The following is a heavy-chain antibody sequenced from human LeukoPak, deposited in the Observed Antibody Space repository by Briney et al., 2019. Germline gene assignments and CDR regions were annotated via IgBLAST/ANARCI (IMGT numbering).Heavy chain of an antibody. D-gene: IGHD7-27*01. Sequence: ASVKVSCKASGYTFTSHDINWVRQATGQGLEWLGWMSPNSGDTGYAQKFQGRVTMTSDSSISAAYMELSSLRSEDTAIYYCVRTPPNWGFDYWGQGTLVTVSS. J-gene: IGHJ4*02. CDR2: MSPNSGDT. V-gene: IGHV1-8*01. CDR1: GYTFTSHD. CDR3: VRTPPNWGFDY.